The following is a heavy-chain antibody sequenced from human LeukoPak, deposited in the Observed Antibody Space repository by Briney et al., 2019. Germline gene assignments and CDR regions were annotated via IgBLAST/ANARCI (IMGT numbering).Heavy chain of an antibody. CDR2: ISWNSGSI. CDR3: VRASWYGRWDC. J-gene: IGHJ4*02. Sequence: GGSLRLSCAASGFTFDDYAMHWVRQAPGKGLEWVSGISWNSGSIGYADSVKGRFTISRDNSKNTVYLQMNSLRVEDAAIYYCVRASWYGRWDCWGQGTLVTVSS. CDR1: GFTFDDYA. V-gene: IGHV3-9*01. D-gene: IGHD3/OR15-3a*01.